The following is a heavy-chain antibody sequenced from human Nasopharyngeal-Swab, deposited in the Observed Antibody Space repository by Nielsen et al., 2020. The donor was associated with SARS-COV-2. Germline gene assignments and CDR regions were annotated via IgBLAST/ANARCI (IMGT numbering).Heavy chain of an antibody. J-gene: IGHJ4*02. D-gene: IGHD6-19*01. CDR1: GFTFDDYA. V-gene: IGHV3-9*01. CDR3: AKDNGSGWYEFDY. CDR2: ISWNSGST. Sequence: SLTISCAASGFTFDDYAMHWVRQAPGKGLEWVSGISWNSGSTGYADSVKGRFTISRDNAKNSLYLQIISLRAEDTALYYCAKDNGSGWYEFDYWGQGTLVTVSS.